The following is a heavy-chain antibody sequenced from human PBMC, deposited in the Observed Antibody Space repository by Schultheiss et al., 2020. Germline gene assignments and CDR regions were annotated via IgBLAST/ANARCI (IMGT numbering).Heavy chain of an antibody. V-gene: IGHV4-59*08. CDR2: IYYSGST. CDR3: ASVLPDY. CDR1: GGSISSYY. Sequence: SQTLSLTCTVSGGSISSYYWSWIRQPPGKGLEWIGYIYYSGSTNYNPSLKSRVTISVDTSKNQFSLKLSSVTAADTAVYYCASVLPDYWGQGTLVTVSS. D-gene: IGHD3-16*01. J-gene: IGHJ4*02.